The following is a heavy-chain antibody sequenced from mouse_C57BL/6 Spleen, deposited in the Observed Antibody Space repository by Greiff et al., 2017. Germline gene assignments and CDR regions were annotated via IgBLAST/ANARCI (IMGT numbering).Heavy chain of an antibody. J-gene: IGHJ4*01. CDR2: IDPEDGET. CDR3: ASPVLRSVYYAMDY. V-gene: IGHV14-2*01. CDR1: GFNIKDYY. Sequence: DVQLQESGAELVKPGASVKLSCTASGFNIKDYYMHWVKQRTEQGLEWIGRIDPEDGETKYAPKFQGKATITADTSSNTAYLQLSSLTSEDTAVYYCASPVLRSVYYAMDYWGQGTSVTVSS. D-gene: IGHD1-1*01.